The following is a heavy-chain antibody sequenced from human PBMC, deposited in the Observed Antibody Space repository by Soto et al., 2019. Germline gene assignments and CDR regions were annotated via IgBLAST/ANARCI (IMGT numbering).Heavy chain of an antibody. J-gene: IGHJ5*01. CDR2: ISPNGNT. Sequence: EXLSLTCAVHGMSVNSHSWNWILQTPGKGLEWIGKISPNGNTEYNLSLESRVTISADTSENQFSLRLSSVTAADTGVYYCARDGGLPGARSFDWLQLGYLESWGQVGLVSVSS. CDR1: GMSVNSHS. CDR3: ARDGGLPGARSFDWLQLGYLES. D-gene: IGHD3-9*01. V-gene: IGHV4-34*01.